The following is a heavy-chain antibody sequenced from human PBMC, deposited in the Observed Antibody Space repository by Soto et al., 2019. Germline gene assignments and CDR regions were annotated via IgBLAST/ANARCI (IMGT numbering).Heavy chain of an antibody. CDR2: IKTKPDDGTI. J-gene: IGHJ4*02. V-gene: IGHV3-15*01. D-gene: IGHD1-1*01. Sequence: PGGSLRLSCAASGLIFSDVWMTWVRQAPGKGLEWVGRIKTKPDDGTIDYAAPVRGRFTISRDDSKNTLYLQMTSLTPDDTGAYYCTTSNLGVDFWGPGTLVTVSS. CDR1: GLIFSDVW. CDR3: TTSNLGVDF.